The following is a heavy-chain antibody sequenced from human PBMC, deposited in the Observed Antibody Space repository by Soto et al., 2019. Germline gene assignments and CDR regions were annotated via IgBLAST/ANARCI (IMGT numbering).Heavy chain of an antibody. Sequence: EVQVVESGGGLVQPGGSLRLSCAASGFTFTDHYMDWVRQAPGKGLEWVGRIRNKAKTYTTDYAESVKGRFTISRDDSKNSLYLQMTSLKIEDTAVYYCVRVRDYYDSNGYSVDAFDIWGQGTMVTVSS. CDR1: GFTFTDHY. J-gene: IGHJ3*02. CDR2: IRNKAKTYTT. D-gene: IGHD3-22*01. CDR3: VRVRDYYDSNGYSVDAFDI. V-gene: IGHV3-72*01.